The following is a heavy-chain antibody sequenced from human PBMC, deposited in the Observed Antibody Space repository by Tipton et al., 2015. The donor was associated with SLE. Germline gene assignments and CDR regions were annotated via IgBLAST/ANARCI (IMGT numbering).Heavy chain of an antibody. J-gene: IGHJ6*03. V-gene: IGHV4-34*01. D-gene: IGHD3-3*01. CDR2: INHSGST. CDR1: GGSFSGYY. Sequence: TLSLTCAVYGGSFSGYYWSWIRQPPGKGLEWIGEINHSGSTNYNPSLKSRVTISIDTSKNQFSLKLSSVTAADTSVYYCARGGGIRFLEWDYYYMDVWGKGTTVTASS. CDR3: ARGGGIRFLEWDYYYMDV.